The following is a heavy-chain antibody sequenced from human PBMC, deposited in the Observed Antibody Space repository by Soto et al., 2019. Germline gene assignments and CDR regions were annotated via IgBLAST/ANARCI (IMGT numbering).Heavy chain of an antibody. CDR1: GYSFTSYW. D-gene: IGHD3-3*01. CDR3: ARHHYDFWSGYANNWFDH. V-gene: IGHV5-10-1*01. CDR2: IDPSDSYT. Sequence: PXESLNISCKGSGYSFTSYWISWVRQMPGKGLEWMGRIDPSDSYTNYSPSFQGHVTISADKSISTAYLQWSSLKASDTAMYYCARHHYDFWSGYANNWFDHWGHGTLATVSS. J-gene: IGHJ5*02.